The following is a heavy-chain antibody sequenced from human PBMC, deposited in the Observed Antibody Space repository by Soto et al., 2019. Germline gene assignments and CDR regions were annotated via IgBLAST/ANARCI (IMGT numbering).Heavy chain of an antibody. J-gene: IGHJ5*02. CDR2: ISPYTDDP. Sequence: QGQRVQSGVEVKKPGASVKVSCSASGNTFTNFGVTWVRQAPGQGLEGMGRISPYTDDPSYAQKYQGRVTMTIDTSTSTAYLDLRSLTSDDTAVYYCARVIPGAEAWFHPWGQGTLVTVSS. V-gene: IGHV1-18*01. CDR1: GNTFTNFG. D-gene: IGHD2-2*01. CDR3: ARVIPGAEAWFHP.